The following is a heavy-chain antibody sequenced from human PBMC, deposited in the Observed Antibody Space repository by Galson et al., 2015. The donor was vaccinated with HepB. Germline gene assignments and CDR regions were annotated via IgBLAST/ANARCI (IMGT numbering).Heavy chain of an antibody. CDR2: IYWNGDK. CDR3: AHRLEYRRSRWNFDY. D-gene: IGHD4-23*01. Sequence: PALVKPTQTLTLTCTFSGFSLPTSGVAVGWIRQPPGKALEWLALIYWNGDKHYSPSLMSRLTITKDTSKNQVVLTMTNMDPVDTGTFYCAHRLEYRRSRWNFDYWGQGTLVTVSS. CDR1: GFSLPTSGVA. J-gene: IGHJ4*02. V-gene: IGHV2-5*01.